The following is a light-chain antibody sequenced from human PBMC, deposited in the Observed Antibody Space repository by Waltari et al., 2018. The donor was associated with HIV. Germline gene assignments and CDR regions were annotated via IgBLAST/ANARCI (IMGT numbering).Light chain of an antibody. Sequence: DIQMTQSPSSLSASIGDRVTITCQASQDIRNFLNWYQQKEGKAPELLIHDASNLETVVPSRVSGSGSGTHFTLTISSQQPEDIATYFCKHNDGLPITFCPGTKL. CDR2: DAS. CDR3: KHNDGLPIT. CDR1: QDIRNF. V-gene: IGKV1-33*01. J-gene: IGKJ3*01.